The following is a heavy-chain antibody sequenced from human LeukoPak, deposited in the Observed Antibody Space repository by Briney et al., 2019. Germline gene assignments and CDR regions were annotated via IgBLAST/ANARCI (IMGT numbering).Heavy chain of an antibody. CDR2: ISASSSYT. V-gene: IGHV3-11*06. Sequence: GGSLRLSCAASGFTFSDYYMAWIRQAPGKGLEWISHISASSSYTNYADSLKGRFTISRDNAKNSLYLQMNSLRAEDTAVYYCARGLGTRGFFDYWGQGTLVTVSS. D-gene: IGHD1-1*01. CDR1: GFTFSDYY. J-gene: IGHJ4*02. CDR3: ARGLGTRGFFDY.